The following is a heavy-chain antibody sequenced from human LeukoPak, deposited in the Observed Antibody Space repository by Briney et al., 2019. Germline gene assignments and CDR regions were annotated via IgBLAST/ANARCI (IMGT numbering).Heavy chain of an antibody. J-gene: IGHJ4*02. CDR3: ARGGYYDSSGYFEGDY. CDR1: GFTFSSYW. D-gene: IGHD3-22*01. CDR2: IKQDGSEK. V-gene: IGHV3-7*01. Sequence: PGGSLRLSCAASGFTFSSYWMSWVRQAPGKGLEWVANIKQDGSEKYYVDSVKGRFTISRDNSKNTLYLQMNSLRAEDTAVYYCARGGYYDSSGYFEGDYWGQGTLVTVS.